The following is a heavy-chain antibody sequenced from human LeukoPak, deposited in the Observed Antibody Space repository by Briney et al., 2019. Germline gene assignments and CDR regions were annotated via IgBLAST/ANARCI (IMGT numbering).Heavy chain of an antibody. CDR2: IYNDGGKT. CDR1: GFTFSDHW. Sequence: GGSLRVSCAASGFTFSDHWMHWVRQAPGKGLEWLSRIYNDGGKTSYADSVKGRFTISRDNGKNTLFLQLNSLRAEDTAVYYCARGSSGWYVDYWGKGTLVTVSS. V-gene: IGHV3-74*01. CDR3: ARGSSGWYVDY. D-gene: IGHD6-19*01. J-gene: IGHJ4*02.